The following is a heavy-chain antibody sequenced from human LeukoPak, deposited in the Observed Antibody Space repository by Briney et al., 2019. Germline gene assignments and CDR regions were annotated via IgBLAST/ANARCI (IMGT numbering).Heavy chain of an antibody. CDR2: IYSGGST. Sequence: QAGGSLRLSCAASGFTVSSNYMSWVRQAPGKGLEWVSVIYSGGSTYYADSVKGRFTISRDNSKNTLYLQMNSLRAEDTAVYYCARDLGYCTNGVCYRDSAIDYWGQGTLVTVSS. CDR3: ARDLGYCTNGVCYRDSAIDY. V-gene: IGHV3-53*01. CDR1: GFTVSSNY. J-gene: IGHJ4*02. D-gene: IGHD2-8*01.